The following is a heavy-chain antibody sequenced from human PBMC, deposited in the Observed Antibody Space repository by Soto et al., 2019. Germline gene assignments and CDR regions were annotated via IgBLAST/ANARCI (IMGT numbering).Heavy chain of an antibody. Sequence: QLQLQESGPGLVKPSETLSLTCTVSGGSISSSSYYWGWIRQPPGKGLEWIGSIYYSGSTYYNPSLKSRVTISVDTSKNQFSLKLSSVTAADTAVYYCARSLSGYDYVELGENYFDYWGQGTLVTVSS. CDR2: IYYSGST. V-gene: IGHV4-39*01. CDR1: GGSISSSSYY. J-gene: IGHJ4*02. D-gene: IGHD5-12*01. CDR3: ARSLSGYDYVELGENYFDY.